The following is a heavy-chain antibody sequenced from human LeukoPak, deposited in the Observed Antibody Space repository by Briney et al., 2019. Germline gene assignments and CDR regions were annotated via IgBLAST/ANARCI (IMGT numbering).Heavy chain of an antibody. CDR2: IIPIFSTA. Sequence: VASVKVSCKASGGTFSSYAISWVRQAPGQGLEWMGGIIPIFSTANYAQKFQGRVTITTDESTSTAYMELSSLRSEDTAVYYCARGPLIAVAGSWVDYWGQGTLVTVSS. V-gene: IGHV1-69*05. J-gene: IGHJ4*02. D-gene: IGHD6-19*01. CDR3: ARGPLIAVAGSWVDY. CDR1: GGTFSSYA.